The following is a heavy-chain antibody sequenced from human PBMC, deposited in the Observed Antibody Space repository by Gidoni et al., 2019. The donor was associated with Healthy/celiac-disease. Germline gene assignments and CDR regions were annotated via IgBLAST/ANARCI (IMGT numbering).Heavy chain of an antibody. V-gene: IGHV1-46*01. D-gene: IGHD5-12*01. CDR1: GYTFTSYY. CDR3: ARGGRDGYQYDAFDI. Sequence: QVQLVQSGAEVKKPGASVKVSCKASGYTFTSYYMHWVRQAPGKGLEWMGIINPSGGSTSYAQKFQGRVTMTRDTSTSTVYMELSSLRSEDTAVYYCARGGRDGYQYDAFDIWGQGTMVTVSS. J-gene: IGHJ3*02. CDR2: INPSGGST.